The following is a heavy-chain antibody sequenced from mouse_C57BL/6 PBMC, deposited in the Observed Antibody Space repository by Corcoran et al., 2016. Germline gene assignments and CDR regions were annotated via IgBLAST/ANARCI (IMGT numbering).Heavy chain of an antibody. CDR2: MNPNNGST. Sequence: EVQLQQSGPELVKPGASVKISCQASGYTFTDYYMNWVKQSHGKSLEWIGDMNPNNGSTSYNQKVKGKATLTVDKSSSTDDMELRSLTSDDSAVEYCTRSRDYDGIANWGQGTLVTVSA. J-gene: IGHJ3*01. V-gene: IGHV1-26*01. CDR1: GYTFTDYY. CDR3: TRSRDYDGIAN. D-gene: IGHD2-4*01.